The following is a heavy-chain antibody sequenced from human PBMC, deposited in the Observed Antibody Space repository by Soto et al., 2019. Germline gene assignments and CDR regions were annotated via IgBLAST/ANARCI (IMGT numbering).Heavy chain of an antibody. J-gene: IGHJ4*02. Sequence: EVQLLESGGGLVQPGGSLRLSCAASGFTFSSYAMSWVRQAPGKGLEWVSAISGSGGRTYYADSVKGRFTISRDNSKNTLYLQMNSLRAEDTAVYYCAKDTPRYCSGGSCPDYWGQGTLVTVSS. CDR3: AKDTPRYCSGGSCPDY. V-gene: IGHV3-23*01. CDR2: ISGSGGRT. CDR1: GFTFSSYA. D-gene: IGHD2-15*01.